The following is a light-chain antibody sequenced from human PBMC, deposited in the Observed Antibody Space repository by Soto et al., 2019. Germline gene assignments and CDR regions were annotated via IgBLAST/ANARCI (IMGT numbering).Light chain of an antibody. V-gene: IGKV1-33*01. CDR1: QDIKKY. Sequence: DIQMTQSPSSLSVSVGDRVTITCQASQDIKKYLNWYQQKPGKAPKLLIYGASNLETGVPSRFSGSGSGTDFTFTISSLQPEDISTYYCQQYESLITFGGGTKVEIK. CDR3: QQYESLIT. J-gene: IGKJ4*01. CDR2: GAS.